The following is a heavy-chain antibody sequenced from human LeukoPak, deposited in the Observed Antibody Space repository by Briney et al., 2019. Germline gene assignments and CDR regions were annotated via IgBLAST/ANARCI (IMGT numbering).Heavy chain of an antibody. D-gene: IGHD3-22*01. CDR2: IYSGGST. CDR1: GFTVSSNY. Sequence: GRSLRLSCAASGFTVSSNYMSWVRQAPGKGLEWVSVIYSGGSTYYADSVKSRFTISRDNSKNTLYLQMNSLRAEDTAVYYCARSWSGSGYYPGYWGQGTLVTVSS. V-gene: IGHV3-66*01. CDR3: ARSWSGSGYYPGY. J-gene: IGHJ4*02.